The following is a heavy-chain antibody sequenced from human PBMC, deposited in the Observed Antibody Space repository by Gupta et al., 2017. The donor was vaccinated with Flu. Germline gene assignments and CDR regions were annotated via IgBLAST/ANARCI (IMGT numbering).Heavy chain of an antibody. D-gene: IGHD4-4*01. CDR2: INTDGSTT. J-gene: IGHJ5*02. V-gene: IGHV3-74*01. CDR3: ARVPYSGYSTFDP. CDR1: SRYW. Sequence: SRYWMHWVRQTPGKGLVWISRINTDGSTTNYADSVKDRFTISRDNAKNTLSLQMNSLRVEDTAVYYCARVPYSGYSTFDPWGQGTLVTVSS.